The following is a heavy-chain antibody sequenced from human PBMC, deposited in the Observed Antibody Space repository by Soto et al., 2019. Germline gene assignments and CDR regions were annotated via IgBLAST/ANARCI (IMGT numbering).Heavy chain of an antibody. CDR2: ISGSDDST. Sequence: EVQLLESGGGLVQPGESLRLSCAASGFTFSSYAMSWVRQAPGKGLEWVSVISGSDDSTYYADSVKGRFTISRDKSKNTLYLQMNSLRAEDPAVYYCAKRSSSSTFDYWGQGTLVTVSS. V-gene: IGHV3-23*01. J-gene: IGHJ4*02. D-gene: IGHD6-6*01. CDR1: GFTFSSYA. CDR3: AKRSSSSTFDY.